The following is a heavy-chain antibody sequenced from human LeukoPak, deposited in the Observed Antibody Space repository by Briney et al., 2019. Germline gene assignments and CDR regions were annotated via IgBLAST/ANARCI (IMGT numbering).Heavy chain of an antibody. CDR3: AKGSGDFWSGYYAY. CDR2: ISGSGGST. CDR1: GFTFSSYA. J-gene: IGHJ4*02. V-gene: IGHV3-23*01. D-gene: IGHD3-3*01. Sequence: GGSLRLSCAASGFTFSSYAMSWVRQAPGKGPEWVSAISGSGGSTYYADSVEGRFTISRDNSKNTLYLQMNSLRAEDTAVYYCAKGSGDFWSGYYAYWGQGTLVTVSS.